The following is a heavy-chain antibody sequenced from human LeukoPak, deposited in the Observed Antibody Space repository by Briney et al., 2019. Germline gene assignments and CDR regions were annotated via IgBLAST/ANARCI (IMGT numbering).Heavy chain of an antibody. CDR3: AGAHCGGDCYSGRAFDI. CDR2: IYYSGNT. J-gene: IGHJ3*02. V-gene: IGHV4-39*07. CDR1: GDSISTSNSY. D-gene: IGHD2-21*02. Sequence: KPSETLSLTCTVSGDSISTSNSYWGWIRQPPGKGLEWIGSIYYSGNTYYNASLKSRVTISVDTSKNQFSLKLSSVTAADTAVYYCAGAHCGGDCYSGRAFDIWGQGTMVTVSS.